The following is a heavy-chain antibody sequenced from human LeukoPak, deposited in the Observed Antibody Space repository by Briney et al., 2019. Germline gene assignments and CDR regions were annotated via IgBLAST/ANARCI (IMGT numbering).Heavy chain of an antibody. D-gene: IGHD4-17*01. CDR2: IRPNSGDT. Sequence: ASVKVSCKASGYTFTDYFIHWVRRAPGQGLEWMGWIRPNSGDTHYAQRFQGRVTMTGDTSVSTAHMELSSLRSDDTAIYYCARNYGHNSKYFDFWGQGTLVTVSS. CDR1: GYTFTDYF. J-gene: IGHJ4*02. CDR3: ARNYGHNSKYFDF. V-gene: IGHV1-2*02.